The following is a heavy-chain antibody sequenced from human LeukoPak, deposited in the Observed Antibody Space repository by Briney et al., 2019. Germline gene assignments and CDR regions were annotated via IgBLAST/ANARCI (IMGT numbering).Heavy chain of an antibody. J-gene: IGHJ4*02. Sequence: PSEPLSPTCTVSGGSFSSYYWSWIRKPPRKGLEGIGYFYYSGSTHYNPSLMSRVTISVDTSKNQFSLKLSSVTAAVTAVYYCARGGITGTFDYWGQGTLVTVSS. CDR3: ARGGITGTFDY. V-gene: IGHV4-59*01. CDR1: GGSFSSYY. D-gene: IGHD1-20*01. CDR2: FYYSGST.